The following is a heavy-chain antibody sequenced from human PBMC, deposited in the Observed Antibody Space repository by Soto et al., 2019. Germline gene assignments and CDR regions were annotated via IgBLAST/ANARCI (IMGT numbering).Heavy chain of an antibody. CDR3: ASGKSQMTQDRMGFYYYMDV. D-gene: IGHD2-15*01. Sequence: QVQLVQSGAEVKKSGSSVRISCTASGVAFSNYTFTWVRRAPGQGLEWMGRVIPLLDASNYAEKFQDRVTITADRSTSTAYMELSGLKSEDSAIYYCASGKSQMTQDRMGFYYYMDVWGKGTTVTVSS. CDR1: GVAFSNYT. V-gene: IGHV1-69*08. J-gene: IGHJ6*03. CDR2: VIPLLDAS.